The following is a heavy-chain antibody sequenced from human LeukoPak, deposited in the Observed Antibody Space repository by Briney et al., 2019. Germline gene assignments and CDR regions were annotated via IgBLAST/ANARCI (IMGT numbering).Heavy chain of an antibody. D-gene: IGHD5-12*01. CDR2: ISSSSSAI. V-gene: IGHV3-48*01. CDR3: ARGLDHYFDY. Sequence: GGSLRLSCAASGFTFSSYEMNWVRQAPGKGLEWVSYISSSSSAIYYADSVKGRFTISRDNAKNSLYLQMNSLRAEDTAVYYCARGLDHYFDYWGQGTLVTVSS. CDR1: GFTFSSYE. J-gene: IGHJ4*02.